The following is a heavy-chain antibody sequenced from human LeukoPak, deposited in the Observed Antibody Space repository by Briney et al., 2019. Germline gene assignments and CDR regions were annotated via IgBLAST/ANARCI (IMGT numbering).Heavy chain of an antibody. V-gene: IGHV4-59*01. J-gene: IGHJ4*02. Sequence: KPSETLSLTCTVSGGSLTNYYWGWIRQPPGKGLDWIGHIYYSGSTNYNPSLKSRVTISLDTSKNQFSLKLTSVTAADTAVYYCARYNILTASDYWGQGILVTVSS. D-gene: IGHD3-9*01. CDR1: GGSLTNYY. CDR3: ARYNILTASDY. CDR2: IYYSGST.